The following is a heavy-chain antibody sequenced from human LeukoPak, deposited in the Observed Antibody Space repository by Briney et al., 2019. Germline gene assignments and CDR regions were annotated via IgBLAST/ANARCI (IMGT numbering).Heavy chain of an antibody. CDR3: ARDLRIAAAGTSHYYYYYMDV. J-gene: IGHJ6*03. CDR1: GYTFTSYY. V-gene: IGHV1-46*01. D-gene: IGHD6-13*01. Sequence: ASVKVSCKASGYTFTSYYMHWVRQAPGQGLEWMGIINPSGGSTSYVQKFQGRVTMTSDTSTSTVYMELSSLRSEDTAVYYCARDLRIAAAGTSHYYYYYMDVWGKGTTVTISS. CDR2: INPSGGST.